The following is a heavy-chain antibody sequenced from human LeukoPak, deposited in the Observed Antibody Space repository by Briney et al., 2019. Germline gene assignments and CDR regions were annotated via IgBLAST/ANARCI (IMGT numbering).Heavy chain of an antibody. J-gene: IGHJ4*02. V-gene: IGHV1-18*01. D-gene: IGHD3-10*01. CDR1: GYSFTRYL. CDR2: ISGHNGNT. Sequence: ASVKVSFKASGYSFTRYLIRWVRQVPGQGLEWMGWISGHNGNTDYAQKFKDRVTLTTDTTSSTAYMEVRSLTSDDTAVNFCARFWAEFLLVCFLWGQGTLVTVSP. CDR3: ARFWAEFLLVCFL.